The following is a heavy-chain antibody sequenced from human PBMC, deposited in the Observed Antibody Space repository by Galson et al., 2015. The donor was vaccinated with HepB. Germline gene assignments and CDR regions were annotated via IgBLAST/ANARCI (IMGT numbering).Heavy chain of an antibody. CDR1: AYNFANYW. J-gene: IGHJ4*02. V-gene: IGHV5-51*01. CDR3: ASSLATTLYFDY. CDR2: IFPDDSDT. D-gene: IGHD1-1*01. Sequence: QSGAEVKKPGKSLKISCKGSAYNFANYWIGWVRQMPGKGLAWMGIIFPDDSDTRYTPSFRGQVTISADKSINPAYLQWSRLKASDTAIYYCASSLATTLYFDYWGQGTLVTVSS.